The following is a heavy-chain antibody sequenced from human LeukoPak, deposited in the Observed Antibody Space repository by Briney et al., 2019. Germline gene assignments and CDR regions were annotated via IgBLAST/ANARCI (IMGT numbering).Heavy chain of an antibody. D-gene: IGHD3-10*01. J-gene: IGHJ4*02. CDR3: AREAVHYGSGSHDY. Sequence: PSETLSLTCTVSGGSIRSYYLSWIRQPAGEGLEWIWRMHSSGSTNYNPSIKSQVTMSLDTSKNQFSLKVYSVTAADTAMYYCAREAVHYGSGSHDYWGQGTLVAVSS. CDR1: GGSIRSYY. CDR2: MHSSGST. V-gene: IGHV4-4*07.